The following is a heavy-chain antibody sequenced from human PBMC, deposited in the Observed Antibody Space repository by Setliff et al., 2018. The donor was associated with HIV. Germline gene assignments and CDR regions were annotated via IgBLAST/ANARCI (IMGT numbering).Heavy chain of an antibody. V-gene: IGHV3-7*01. CDR1: GFTFSNAW. CDR2: IKQDGSEK. J-gene: IGHJ4*02. Sequence: GSLRLSCAASGFTFSNAWLSWVRQAPGKGLEWVANIKQDGSEKYYVDSVKGRFTISRDNAQNSLYLQMNSLRAEDTAVYYCARDWDYGGNSGGYWGQGTLVTVSS. D-gene: IGHD4-17*01. CDR3: ARDWDYGGNSGGY.